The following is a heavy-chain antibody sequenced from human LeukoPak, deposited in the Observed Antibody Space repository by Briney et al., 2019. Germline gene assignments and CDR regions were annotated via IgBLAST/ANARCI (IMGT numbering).Heavy chain of an antibody. CDR2: IIPIFGTA. CDR3: ARGVATDPTTYYMDV. Sequence: SVKVSCKASGYTFTSYAMNWVRQAPGQGLEWMGGIIPIFGTANYAQKFQGRVTITADESTSTAYMELSSLRSEDTAVYYCARGVATDPTTYYMDVWGKGTTVTISS. CDR1: GYTFTSYA. V-gene: IGHV1-69*13. J-gene: IGHJ6*03. D-gene: IGHD5-12*01.